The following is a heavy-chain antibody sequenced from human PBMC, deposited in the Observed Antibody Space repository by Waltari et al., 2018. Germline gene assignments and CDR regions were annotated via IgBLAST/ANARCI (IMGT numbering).Heavy chain of an antibody. CDR2: ISSSGSTI. Sequence: EVQLVESGGGLVQPGGSLRLSCLASGFPFWSYQRNCVRQAPGKGLEWVSYISSSGSTIYYADSVKGRFTISRDNAKNSLYLQMNSLRAEDTAVYYCARDLSIVGARFDYWGQGTLVTVSS. D-gene: IGHD1-26*01. J-gene: IGHJ4*02. CDR1: GFPFWSYQ. V-gene: IGHV3-48*03. CDR3: ARDLSIVGARFDY.